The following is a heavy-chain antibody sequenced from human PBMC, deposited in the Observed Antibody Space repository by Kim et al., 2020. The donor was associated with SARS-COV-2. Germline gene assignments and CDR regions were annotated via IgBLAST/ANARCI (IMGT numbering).Heavy chain of an antibody. D-gene: IGHD6-19*01. V-gene: IGHV3-74*01. Sequence: GGSLRLSCAASGFTFSSYWMHWVCQAPGMGLEWVSRINSDGSSSNYADSVKGRFTISRDNAKNTLFLQMNSLRVEDTAVYYCAKSYSTGWLLLDYWGQGTLVTVSS. J-gene: IGHJ4*02. CDR2: INSDGSSS. CDR3: AKSYSTGWLLLDY. CDR1: GFTFSSYW.